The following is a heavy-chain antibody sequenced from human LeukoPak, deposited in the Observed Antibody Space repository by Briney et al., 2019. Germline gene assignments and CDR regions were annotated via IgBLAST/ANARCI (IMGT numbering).Heavy chain of an antibody. V-gene: IGHV1-18*01. Sequence: ASVKVSCKASGYSFNTYALNWVRLAPGQGFEWMGWISTYNGNTKYAEKVQGRVTMTIDTSTSTAYMELRSLTSDDTAVYYCARDLYHRYYDNSGYAFDYWGQGTLVTVSS. CDR1: GYSFNTYA. CDR2: ISTYNGNT. CDR3: ARDLYHRYYDNSGYAFDY. J-gene: IGHJ4*02. D-gene: IGHD3-22*01.